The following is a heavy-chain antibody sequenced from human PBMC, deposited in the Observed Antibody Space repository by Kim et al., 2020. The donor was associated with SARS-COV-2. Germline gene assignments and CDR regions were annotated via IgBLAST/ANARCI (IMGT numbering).Heavy chain of an antibody. J-gene: IGHJ4*02. V-gene: IGHV4-39*01. CDR1: GGSISSSSYH. CDR2: IYYSGST. CDR3: ARHMRRWLQLGASYFDY. Sequence: SETLSLTCTVSGGSISSSSYHWGWIRQPPGKGLEWIGSIYYSGSTNYNPSLKSRVTISVDTSKNQFSLKLSSVTAADTAVYYCARHMRRWLQLGASYFDYCGQGTLVTVSS. D-gene: IGHD5-12*01.